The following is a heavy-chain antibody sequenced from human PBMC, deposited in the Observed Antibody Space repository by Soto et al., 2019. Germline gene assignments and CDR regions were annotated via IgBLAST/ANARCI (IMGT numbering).Heavy chain of an antibody. CDR3: ARDSDSNGLNAFDI. D-gene: IGHD6-19*01. V-gene: IGHV4-59*12. J-gene: IGHJ3*02. CDR2: IYYSGST. Sequence: PSETLSLTCTFSGGSISSYYWSWIRQPPGKGLEWIGYIYYSGSTNYNPSLKSRVTISVDTSKNQFSLKLSSVTAADTAVYYCARDSDSNGLNAFDIWGQGTMVTVSS. CDR1: GGSISSYY.